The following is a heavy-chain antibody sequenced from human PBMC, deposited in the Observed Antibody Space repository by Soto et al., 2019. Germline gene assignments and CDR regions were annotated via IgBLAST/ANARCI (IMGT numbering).Heavy chain of an antibody. CDR1: GFNFRDYD. J-gene: IGHJ4*02. D-gene: IGHD3-3*01. CDR2: ISDTSGTT. CDR3: ATAQNTIFRFDF. Sequence: PGGSLRLSCAASGFNFRDYDMNWVRQAPGRGLEWVSGISDTSGTTYYADSVKGRFTISRDSSKNTLYLQMSSLRAGDTAIYYCATAQNTIFRFDFWGQGTLVTVSS. V-gene: IGHV3-23*01.